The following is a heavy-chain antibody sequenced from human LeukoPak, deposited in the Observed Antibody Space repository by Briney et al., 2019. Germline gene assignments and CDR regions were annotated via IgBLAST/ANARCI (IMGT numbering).Heavy chain of an antibody. CDR3: ARAEPEMNYDFWSGYYMANWFDP. Sequence: GASVTVSFKASGYTFTIYGISWVRQAPGQGLEWMGWISAYNGNTNYAQKLQGRVTMTTDTSTSTAYMELRSLRSDDTAVYYCARAEPEMNYDFWSGYYMANWFDPWGQGTLVTVSS. CDR1: GYTFTIYG. CDR2: ISAYNGNT. J-gene: IGHJ5*02. V-gene: IGHV1-18*01. D-gene: IGHD3-3*01.